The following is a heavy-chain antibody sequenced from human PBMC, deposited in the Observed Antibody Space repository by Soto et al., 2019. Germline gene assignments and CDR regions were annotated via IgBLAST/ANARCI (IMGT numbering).Heavy chain of an antibody. CDR3: IKEARGHSYASL. J-gene: IGHJ4*02. CDR1: GFLSSNYA. Sequence: GGSLRLSCAASGFLSSNYAMGCVRQAPGTGLEWVSAISDSGVNTYYADSVKGRFTISRDNSKNALYLEMKSLRAGDTAVYYCIKEARGHSYASLWGQGTPVTVSS. V-gene: IGHV3-23*01. CDR2: ISDSGVNT. D-gene: IGHD3-16*01.